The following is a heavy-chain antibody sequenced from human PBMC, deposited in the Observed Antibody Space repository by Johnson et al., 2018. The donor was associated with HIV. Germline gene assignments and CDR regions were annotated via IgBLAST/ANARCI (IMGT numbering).Heavy chain of an antibody. D-gene: IGHD5-18*01. Sequence: VQLVESGGGVVQPGRSLRLSCAASGFTFSSCGMHWVRQAPGKGLEWVAVISYDGSYRYYADSVKGRFTISRDNSKNTLYLQMNSLGAEDTAVYYCAKGLDTAMVRDAFDIWGQGTMVTVSS. J-gene: IGHJ3*02. V-gene: IGHV3-30*18. CDR1: GFTFSSCG. CDR2: ISYDGSYR. CDR3: AKGLDTAMVRDAFDI.